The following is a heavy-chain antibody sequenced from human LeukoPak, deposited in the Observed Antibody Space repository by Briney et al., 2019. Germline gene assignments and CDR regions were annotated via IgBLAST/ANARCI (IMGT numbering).Heavy chain of an antibody. CDR2: IIPIFGTA. V-gene: IGHV1-69*05. CDR1: GGTFSSYA. Sequence: SVKVSCKASGGTFSSYAISWVRQAPGQGLEWMGGIIPIFGTANYAQKFQGRVTMTRDTSTSTVYMELSSLRSEDTAMYYCARVLRYSFDYWGQGTLVTVSS. CDR3: ARVLRYSFDY. J-gene: IGHJ4*02.